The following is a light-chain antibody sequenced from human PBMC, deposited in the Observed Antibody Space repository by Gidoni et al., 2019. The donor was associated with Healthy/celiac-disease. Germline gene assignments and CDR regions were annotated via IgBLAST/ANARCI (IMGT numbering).Light chain of an antibody. V-gene: IGKV2-28*01. CDR1: QSLLHSNGYNY. J-gene: IGKJ2*04. Sequence: DIVMTQSPLSLPVTPGEPASISCRSSQSLLHSNGYNYLDWYLQKPGQSPQLLIYLGSNRASGVPDRFGGSGSGTDFTLKISRVEAEDVGVYYCMQALQTACSFGQGTKLEIK. CDR2: LGS. CDR3: MQALQTACS.